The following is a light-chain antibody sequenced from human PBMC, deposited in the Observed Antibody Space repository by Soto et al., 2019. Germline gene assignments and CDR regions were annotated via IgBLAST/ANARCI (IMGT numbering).Light chain of an antibody. Sequence: QSVLTQPPSVSGAPGQRVTISCTGTSSDVGSYNLVSWYQQHPGKAPKLMIYEGSKWPSGVSNRFSGSKSGNTASLTISGLQAEDEADYYYCSYAGSSTWVFGGGTKLTVL. CDR2: EGS. CDR1: SSDVGSYNL. J-gene: IGLJ3*02. CDR3: CSYAGSSTWV. V-gene: IGLV2-23*01.